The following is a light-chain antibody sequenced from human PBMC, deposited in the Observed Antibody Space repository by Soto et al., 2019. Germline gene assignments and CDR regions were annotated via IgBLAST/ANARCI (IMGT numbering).Light chain of an antibody. J-gene: IGKJ1*01. V-gene: IGKV3-20*01. CDR1: QSVSSY. Sequence: EIVLPKSTSTLSLSAGERSTLSCMASQSVSSYLAWYQQKPGQAPRLLIYGASSRATGIPDRFSGSGSGTDFTLTISRLDPEDFAVYYCQQYGSSPRTFGQRTKVDI. CDR2: GAS. CDR3: QQYGSSPRT.